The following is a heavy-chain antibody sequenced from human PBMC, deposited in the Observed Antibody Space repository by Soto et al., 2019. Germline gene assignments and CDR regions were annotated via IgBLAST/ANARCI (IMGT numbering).Heavy chain of an antibody. CDR2: MNPNSGNT. Sequence: QVQLVQSGAEVKKPGASVKVSCKASGYTFTSYHINWVRQATGQGLERMGWMNPNSGNTGYTQKFQDRVTMTTDASISTAYLEVTSLRSEETAVYYCAGIGGQLGGYYYSGMDVWGQGTTVTVAS. CDR3: AGIGGQLGGYYYSGMDV. D-gene: IGHD6-13*01. J-gene: IGHJ6*02. CDR1: GYTFTSYH. V-gene: IGHV1-8*01.